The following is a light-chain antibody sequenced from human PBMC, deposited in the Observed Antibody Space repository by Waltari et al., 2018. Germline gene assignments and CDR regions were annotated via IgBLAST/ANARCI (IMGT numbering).Light chain of an antibody. CDR2: QDS. CDR1: KLGDKY. CDR3: QTWDSSTVV. Sequence: SYELTQPPSVSVSPGQTASITCSGDKLGDKYACWYQQKPGQSPVLVIYQDSKRPSGIPERFSGSNSGNTGTLTISGTQAMDEADYYCQTWDSSTVVFGGGTKLTVL. V-gene: IGLV3-1*01. J-gene: IGLJ2*01.